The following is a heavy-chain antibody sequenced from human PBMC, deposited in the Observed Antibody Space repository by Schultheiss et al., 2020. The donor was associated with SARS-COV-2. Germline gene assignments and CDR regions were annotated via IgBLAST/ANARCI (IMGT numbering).Heavy chain of an antibody. CDR1: GGSISSSSYY. D-gene: IGHD2-2*01. V-gene: IGHV4-39*07. CDR2: INHSGST. CDR3: ARDSSLYPSYYYYMDV. J-gene: IGHJ6*03. Sequence: SETLSLTCTVSGGSISSSSYYWGWIRQPPGKGLEWIGEINHSGSTNYNPSLKSRVTISVDTSKNQFSLKLSSVTAADTAVYYCARDSSLYPSYYYYMDVWGKGTTVTVSS.